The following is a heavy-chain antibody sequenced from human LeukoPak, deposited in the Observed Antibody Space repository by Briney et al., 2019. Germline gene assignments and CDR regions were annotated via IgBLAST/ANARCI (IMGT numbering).Heavy chain of an antibody. CDR1: GYSFTSYW. CDR2: IYPGDSDT. J-gene: IGHJ5*02. Sequence: GESLKISCKGSGYSFTSYWIGLVRQMPGKRLEWMGIIYPGDSDTRYSPSFQGQVTISADKSISTAYLQWSSLKASDTAMYYCARTHSGYDPYNWFDPWGQGTLVTVSS. D-gene: IGHD5-12*01. CDR3: ARTHSGYDPYNWFDP. V-gene: IGHV5-51*01.